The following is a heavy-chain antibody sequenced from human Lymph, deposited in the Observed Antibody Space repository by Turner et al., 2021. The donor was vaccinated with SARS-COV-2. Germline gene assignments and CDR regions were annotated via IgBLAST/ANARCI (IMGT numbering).Heavy chain of an antibody. J-gene: IGHJ4*02. Sequence: QVPLAQSGGVVFHPGRSLRLSCAASAFPFSSYGMHWGRQGPGKGLEWVAFMCFYGSNKYYEDSVKDRFTIFRDNSKNTLYLQRNSLRAEDTAVYYCARDRAGSSGWYDSYFDYWGQGTLVTVSS. D-gene: IGHD6-19*01. CDR2: MCFYGSNK. CDR3: ARDRAGSSGWYDSYFDY. V-gene: IGHV3-33*01. CDR1: AFPFSSYG.